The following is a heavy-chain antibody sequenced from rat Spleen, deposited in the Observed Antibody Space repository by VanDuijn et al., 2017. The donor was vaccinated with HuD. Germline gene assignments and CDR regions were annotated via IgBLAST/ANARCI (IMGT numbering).Heavy chain of an antibody. D-gene: IGHD1-1*01. V-gene: IGHV5-20*01. CDR2: ISYDGSST. J-gene: IGHJ3*01. CDR3: TTVLQGRGFAY. CDR1: GFTFSDYY. Sequence: EVQLVESGGGLVQPGRSLKLSCAASGFTFSDYYMAWVRQAPTKGLEWVATISYDGSSTYYRDSVKGRFTISRDNAKSTLYLQMDSLRSEDTATYYCTTVLQGRGFAYWGQGTLVTVSS.